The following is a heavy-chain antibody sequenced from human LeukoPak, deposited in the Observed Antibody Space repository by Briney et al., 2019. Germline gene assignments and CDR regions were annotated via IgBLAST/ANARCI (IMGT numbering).Heavy chain of an antibody. D-gene: IGHD4-17*01. CDR3: ARRKVTTDLDY. CDR2: IDYSGST. J-gene: IGHJ4*02. V-gene: IGHV4-30-4*01. CDR1: GGSTSSGDYY. Sequence: SETLSLTCTVSGGSTSSGDYYWSWIRQPPGKGPEWIGYIDYSGSTSYNPSLKSRLTISLDTSKNQFSLKLRSVTAADTAVYYCARRKVTTDLDYWGQGTLVTVSS.